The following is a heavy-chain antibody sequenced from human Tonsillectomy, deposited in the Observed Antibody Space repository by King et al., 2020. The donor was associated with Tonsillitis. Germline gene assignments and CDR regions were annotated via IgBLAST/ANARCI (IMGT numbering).Heavy chain of an antibody. D-gene: IGHD1-26*01. CDR1: GYTFTGYY. CDR3: ARARGGSYLFAY. CDR2: INPNSGGP. Sequence: VQLVESGAEGKKPGASVKVSCKASGYTFTGYYIHWVRPAPGQGLEGMGWINPNSGGPDYAQKFQGRVTMTRDTFITTAYMDLSRLRSDDTALYYCARARGGSYLFAYWGQGTLVTVSS. V-gene: IGHV1-2*02. J-gene: IGHJ4*02.